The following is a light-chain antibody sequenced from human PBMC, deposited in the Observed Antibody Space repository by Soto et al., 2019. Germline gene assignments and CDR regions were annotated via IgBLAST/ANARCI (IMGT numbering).Light chain of an antibody. J-gene: IGKJ4*01. Sequence: DIHMTQSPSSLSASLGDRVTITFRASQSISSYLNWYQQKPGKAPKLLIYAASSLQSGVPSRFSGSGSGTGFTLTISSLQPEDFATYYCQQSYSTPLTFGGGTKVDIK. CDR2: AAS. V-gene: IGKV1-39*01. CDR1: QSISSY. CDR3: QQSYSTPLT.